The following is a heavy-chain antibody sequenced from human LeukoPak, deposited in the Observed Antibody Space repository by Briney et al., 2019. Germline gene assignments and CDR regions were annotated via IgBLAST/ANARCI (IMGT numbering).Heavy chain of an antibody. CDR2: INPNSGGT. J-gene: IGHJ4*02. CDR1: GYTFTGYY. CDR3: ARDQAEFVAVAGTNHQRGVADY. Sequence: ASVKVSCKASGYTFTGYYMHWVRQAPGQGLEWMGWINPNSGGTNYAQKFQGRVTMTRDTSISTAYVELSRLRSDDTAVYYCARDQAEFVAVAGTNHQRGVADYWGQGTLVTVSS. D-gene: IGHD6-19*01. V-gene: IGHV1-2*02.